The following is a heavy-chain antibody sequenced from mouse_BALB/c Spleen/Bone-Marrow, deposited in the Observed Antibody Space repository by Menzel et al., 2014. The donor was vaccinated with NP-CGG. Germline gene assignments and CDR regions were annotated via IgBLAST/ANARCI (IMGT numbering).Heavy chain of an antibody. J-gene: IGHJ4*01. V-gene: IGHV1-69*02. D-gene: IGHD2-1*01. CDR3: SRGRRGKGYAMDY. Sequence: QVQLQQSGAELVRPGASVKLSCKASGYTFTSYWINWVKQRPGQGLEWIGNIYPSDSYTNYNQKFKDKATLTVDKSSSTAYKQPRSPTTEDSGVYYCSRGRRGKGYAMDYWGQGTSVTVSS. CDR1: GYTFTSYW. CDR2: IYPSDSYT.